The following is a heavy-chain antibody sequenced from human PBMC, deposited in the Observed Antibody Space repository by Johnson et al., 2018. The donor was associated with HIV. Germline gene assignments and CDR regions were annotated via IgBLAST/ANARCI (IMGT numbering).Heavy chain of an antibody. CDR1: GFIFSSYW. CDR2: IKQDGSEK. J-gene: IGHJ3*02. V-gene: IGHV3-7*01. D-gene: IGHD3-22*01. Sequence: VQLVESGGGLVQPGGSLRLSCAASGFIFSSYWMSWVRQAPGRWLEWVANIKQDGSEKYYVDSVKGRFSISRDNAKNSLYLQMNSLRAEDTAVYYCARDRGYWDAFDIWGQGTMVTVSS. CDR3: ARDRGYWDAFDI.